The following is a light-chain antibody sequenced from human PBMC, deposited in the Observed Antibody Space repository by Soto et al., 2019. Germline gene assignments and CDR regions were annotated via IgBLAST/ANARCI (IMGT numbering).Light chain of an antibody. Sequence: TQSPAALALSPGARATLSCRASQSVSSYLAWYQQKPGQAPRLLIYGASSRATGIPDRFSGSGSGTEFTLTISSLQPDDFATYYCQHYIMFGQGTKVDI. CDR2: GAS. J-gene: IGKJ1*01. CDR1: QSVSSY. V-gene: IGKV3D-15*01. CDR3: QHYIM.